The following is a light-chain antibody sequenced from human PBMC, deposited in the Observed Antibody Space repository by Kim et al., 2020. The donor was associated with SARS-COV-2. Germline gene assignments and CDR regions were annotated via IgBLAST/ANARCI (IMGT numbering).Light chain of an antibody. V-gene: IGLV2-18*02. CDR3: SSYTSSSTFV. CDR1: SSDVGSYNR. Sequence: QSVTISCTGSSSDVGSYNRASWYHQPPGTAPKLMIYGVSNRPSGVPDRFSGSKSGNTASLTISGLQAEDEADYYCSSYTSSSTFVFGTGTKVTVL. J-gene: IGLJ1*01. CDR2: GVS.